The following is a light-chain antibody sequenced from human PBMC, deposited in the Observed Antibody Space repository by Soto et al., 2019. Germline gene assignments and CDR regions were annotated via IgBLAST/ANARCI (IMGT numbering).Light chain of an antibody. CDR1: QDIDIW. V-gene: IGKV1-5*03. Sequence: DIQMTQSPSTLSASMGDRVTITCRASQDIDIWLAWYQQKPGKAPKFLISRASSLESGVPSRFSGSGSGTEFTLTISSLQPDDFATYYCQQYNFYPWTFGQGTKVEIK. CDR2: RAS. J-gene: IGKJ1*01. CDR3: QQYNFYPWT.